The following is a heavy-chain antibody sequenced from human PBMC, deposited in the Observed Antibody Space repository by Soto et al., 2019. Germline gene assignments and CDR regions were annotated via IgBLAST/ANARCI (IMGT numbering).Heavy chain of an antibody. CDR3: ARLATGEFLNFDY. J-gene: IGHJ4*02. V-gene: IGHV4-59*08. CDR2: IYYSGST. D-gene: IGHD3-10*01. Sequence: PSETLSLTCTISDGSISSYYWSWIRQPPGKGLEWIGYIYYSGSTNYNPSLKSRVTISVDTSKNQFSLKLSSVTAADTAVYYCARLATGEFLNFDYWGQGTLVTVSS. CDR1: DGSISSYY.